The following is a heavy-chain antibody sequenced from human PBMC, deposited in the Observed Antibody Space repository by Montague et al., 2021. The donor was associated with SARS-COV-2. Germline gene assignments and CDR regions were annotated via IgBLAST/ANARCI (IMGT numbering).Heavy chain of an antibody. CDR3: ARETMTGDAFDV. D-gene: IGHD1-14*01. V-gene: IGHV4-59*12. CDR2: FYSSGIT. J-gene: IGHJ3*01. Sequence: SETLSLTCAVSGGSISSSGWGWIRQPPRKGLEWIGFFYSSGITDSNPSFKSRVSISLDTSKNQVSLKLRSVTTADTAVYYCARETMTGDAFDVWGQGTMVTVSP. CDR1: GGSISSSG.